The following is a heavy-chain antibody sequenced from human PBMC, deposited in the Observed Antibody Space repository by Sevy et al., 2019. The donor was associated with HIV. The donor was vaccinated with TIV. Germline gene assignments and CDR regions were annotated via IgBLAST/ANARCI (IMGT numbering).Heavy chain of an antibody. CDR3: XXXXXXXXXXXXHTPFDY. CDR1: GFTFNNYW. D-gene: IGHD2-15*01. J-gene: IGHJ4*02. CDR2: INTDGSIT. Sequence: GGSLRLSCAASGFTFNNYWMHWVRQDPGKGLVWVSRINTDGSITNYADSVKGRFTIFRDNAKNTLYLQMNSLRVEDXXXXXXXXXXXXXXXXXXHTPFDYWGQGAPVTVSS. V-gene: IGHV3-74*01.